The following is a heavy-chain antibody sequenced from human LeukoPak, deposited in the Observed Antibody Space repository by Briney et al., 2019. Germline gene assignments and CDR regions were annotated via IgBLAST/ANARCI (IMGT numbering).Heavy chain of an antibody. D-gene: IGHD1-26*01. CDR1: GLSISSYY. V-gene: IGHV4-59*01. Sequence: SETLSLTCTVSGLSISSYYWSWIRQSPEKGLEWIGYLTPSGSTNYKPSLRSRVTILVDTSKNQFSLKLSSVTAADTALYYCVKIKPGGASFDYWGQGTLVTVSS. CDR2: LTPSGST. J-gene: IGHJ4*02. CDR3: VKIKPGGASFDY.